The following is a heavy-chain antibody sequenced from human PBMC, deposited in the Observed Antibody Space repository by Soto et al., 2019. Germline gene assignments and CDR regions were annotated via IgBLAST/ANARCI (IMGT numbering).Heavy chain of an antibody. J-gene: IGHJ4*02. Sequence: EMQLVESGGGLVQPGRSLRLSCAASGFRFDDYAMHWVRQPPGKGLEWVSGITWNSGSLDYADSVKGRFTISRDNAKNSLYLQMNSLRAEDTALYYCAGRGYSYGYFDYWGQGTLVTVSS. V-gene: IGHV3-9*01. CDR1: GFRFDDYA. CDR2: ITWNSGSL. CDR3: AGRGYSYGYFDY. D-gene: IGHD5-18*01.